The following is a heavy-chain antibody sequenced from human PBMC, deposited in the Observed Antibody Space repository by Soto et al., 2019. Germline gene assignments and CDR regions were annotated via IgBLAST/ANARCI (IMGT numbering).Heavy chain of an antibody. CDR1: GFTFSGYV. CDR3: VKGFAAY. Sequence: EVQLVESGGGLVQPGGSLRLSCAASGFTFSGYVMIWVRQAPGKGLEWVAKINQDGSEQHYLDSVKGRFTISRDNAENSLPLQMNSLRAEDTAVYYCVKGFAAYWGRGTLVTVSS. J-gene: IGHJ4*02. V-gene: IGHV3-7*01. CDR2: INQDGSEQ.